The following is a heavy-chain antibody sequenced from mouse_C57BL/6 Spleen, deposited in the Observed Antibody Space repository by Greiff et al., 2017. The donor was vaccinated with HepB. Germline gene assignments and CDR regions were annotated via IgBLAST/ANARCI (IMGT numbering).Heavy chain of an antibody. CDR3: TRVLDGYYYYYAMDY. J-gene: IGHJ4*01. Sequence: EVQLVESGGGLVQPGGSMKLSCAASGFTFSDAWMDWVRQSPEKGLEWVAEIRNKANNHATYYAESVKGRFTISRDDSKSSVYLQMNSLRAEDTGIYYCTRVLDGYYYYYAMDYWGQGTSVTVSS. CDR2: IRNKANNHAT. CDR1: GFTFSDAW. D-gene: IGHD2-3*01. V-gene: IGHV6-6*01.